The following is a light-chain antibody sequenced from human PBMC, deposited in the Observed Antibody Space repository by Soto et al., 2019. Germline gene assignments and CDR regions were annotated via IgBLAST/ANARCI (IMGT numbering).Light chain of an antibody. V-gene: IGLV2-14*01. Sequence: QSALTQPASVSGSPGQSITISCTGTSSDVGDYNYVSWYQQHPGKAPKLLIYEVSNRPSGVSNRFSGSKSGNTASLTISGLQADDEADYYCISYSSSYTLGVFGGGTNQTVL. J-gene: IGLJ3*02. CDR2: EVS. CDR3: ISYSSSYTLGV. CDR1: SSDVGDYNY.